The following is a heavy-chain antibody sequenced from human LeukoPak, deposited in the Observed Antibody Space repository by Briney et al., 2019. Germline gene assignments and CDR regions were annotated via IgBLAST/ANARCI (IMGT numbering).Heavy chain of an antibody. Sequence: GGSLRLSCTTSGFTVTNYWMHWVRQAPGKGLVWVSRINSDGSNTNYAGSVKGRFTISRDNARNTLYLQMNSLIAEDTAVYYCAGGLSDYYYTVGYWGQGTLVTVSS. CDR3: AGGLSDYYYTVGY. J-gene: IGHJ4*02. CDR1: GFTVTNYW. V-gene: IGHV3-74*01. CDR2: INSDGSNT. D-gene: IGHD3-22*01.